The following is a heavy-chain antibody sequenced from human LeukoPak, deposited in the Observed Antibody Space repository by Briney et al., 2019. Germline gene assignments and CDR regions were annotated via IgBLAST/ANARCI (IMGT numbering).Heavy chain of an antibody. CDR3: ARDLRAGKEYFQH. CDR2: IYYSGST. D-gene: IGHD6-19*01. Sequence: SETLSLTCTVSGGSISSGGYYWSWIRQHPGKGLEWIGYIYYSGSTYYNPSLKSRVTISVDTSKNQFSLKLSSVTAADTAVYYCARDLRAGKEYFQHWGQGTLVTVSS. J-gene: IGHJ1*01. V-gene: IGHV4-31*03. CDR1: GGSISSGGYY.